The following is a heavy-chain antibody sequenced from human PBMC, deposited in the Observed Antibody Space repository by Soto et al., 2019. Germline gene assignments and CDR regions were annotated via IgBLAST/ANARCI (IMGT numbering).Heavy chain of an antibody. V-gene: IGHV3-74*01. CDR3: AGGDRGAFDL. J-gene: IGHJ3*01. D-gene: IGHD1-26*01. CDR1: GFTFSYYW. Sequence: EVQLVESGGGLVQPGESLRLSCAASGFTFSYYWMHWVRQAPGKGLVWVSRIHSDGSSTTYADSVKGRFTISRDNARNTGYLQMNSLRVEDTAVYYCAGGDRGAFDLWGQGTVVTVSS. CDR2: IHSDGSST.